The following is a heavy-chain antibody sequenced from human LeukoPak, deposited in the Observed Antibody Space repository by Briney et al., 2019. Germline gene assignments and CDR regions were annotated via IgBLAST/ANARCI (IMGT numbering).Heavy chain of an antibody. J-gene: IGHJ3*02. CDR2: IIPIFGTA. CDR1: GGTFSSYA. Sequence: SVKVSCKASGGTFSSYAIGWVRQAPGQGLEWMGGIIPIFGTANYAQKFQGRVTITTDESTSTAYMELSSLRSEDTAVYYCARDPTPEVDAFDIWGQGTMVTVSS. V-gene: IGHV1-69*05. CDR3: ARDPTPEVDAFDI.